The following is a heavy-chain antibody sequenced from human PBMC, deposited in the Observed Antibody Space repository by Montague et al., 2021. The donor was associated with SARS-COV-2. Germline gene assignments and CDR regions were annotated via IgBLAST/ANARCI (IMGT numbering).Heavy chain of an antibody. CDR2: ISYDGSNK. CDR1: GFTFSRYA. D-gene: IGHD3-10*01. J-gene: IGHJ4*02. V-gene: IGHV3-30*04. Sequence: SLRLSCAASGFTFSRYAMNWVRQAPGKGLEWVAVISYDGSNKYYADSVKGRFTISRDNSKNTLYLQMNSLRAEDTAVYYCASGDYSGTYFLNYFDYWGQGTLVTVSS. CDR3: ASGDYSGTYFLNYFDY.